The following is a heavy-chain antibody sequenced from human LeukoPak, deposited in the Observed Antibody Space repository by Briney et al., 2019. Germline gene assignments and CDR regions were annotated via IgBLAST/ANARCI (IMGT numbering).Heavy chain of an antibody. CDR1: GFTFSSYG. Sequence: PGGSLRLSCAASGFTFSSYGMHWVRQAPGKGLEWVAFIRYDGSNKYYADSVKGQFTISRDNSKNTLYLQMNSLRAEDTAVYYCAKDIVVVGDGGDYWGQGTLVTVSS. V-gene: IGHV3-30*02. CDR3: AKDIVVVGDGGDY. D-gene: IGHD2-2*01. J-gene: IGHJ4*02. CDR2: IRYDGSNK.